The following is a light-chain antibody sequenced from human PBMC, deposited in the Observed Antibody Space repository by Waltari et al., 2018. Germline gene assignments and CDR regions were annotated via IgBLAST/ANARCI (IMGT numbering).Light chain of an antibody. Sequence: QSVLTQPPSVSGAPGQRVTISCTGSFSNIGTSYDVHWYRQVPGTAPKLLISGNNTRPSGVPDRVSGSKSGPSASLAITGLQAEDEAEYFCQSYDNSLNAVIFGGGTKLTVL. CDR3: QSYDNSLNAVI. CDR1: FSNIGTSYD. CDR2: GNN. J-gene: IGLJ2*01. V-gene: IGLV1-40*01.